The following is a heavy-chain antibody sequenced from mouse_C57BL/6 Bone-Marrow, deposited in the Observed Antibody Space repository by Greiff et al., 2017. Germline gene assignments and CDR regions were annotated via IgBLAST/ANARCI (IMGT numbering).Heavy chain of an antibody. J-gene: IGHJ2*01. D-gene: IGHD1-1*01. CDR3: AREGTITTVFDY. V-gene: IGHV3-6*01. CDR1: GYSITSGYY. CDR2: ISYDGSN. Sequence: ESGPGLVKPSQSLSLTCSVTGYSITSGYYWNWIRQFPGNKLEWMGYISYDGSNNYNPSLKNRISITRDTSKNQFFLKLNSVTTEDTATYYCAREGTITTVFDYWGQGTTLTVSS.